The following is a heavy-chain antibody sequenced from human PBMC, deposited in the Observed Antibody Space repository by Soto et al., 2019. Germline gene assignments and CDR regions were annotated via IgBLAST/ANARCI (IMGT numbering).Heavy chain of an antibody. J-gene: IGHJ5*02. D-gene: IGHD2-15*01. CDR3: VRTVGWLDP. CDR2: TYYRSKWYK. V-gene: IGHV6-1*01. CDR1: GDSVSSNSAA. Sequence: PSQTLSLTCAISGDSVSSNSAAWNWIRQSPSRGLEWLGRTYYRSKWYKEYAASVRSRITINPDTSKNQFSLQLNSVSPEDTAVYYCVRTVGWLDPWGQGTLVTVSS.